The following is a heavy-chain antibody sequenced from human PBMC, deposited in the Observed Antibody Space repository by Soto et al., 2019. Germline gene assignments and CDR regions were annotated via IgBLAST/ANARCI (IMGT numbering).Heavy chain of an antibody. CDR1: GGSMSENDYY. CDR2: IYDTWTT. Sequence: QVQLQEAGPGLVRPSQTLSLTCTVAGGSMSENDYYWSWLRQSPGQGLQWIGYIYDTWTTSYSPSLKSRVTMSADTSRTQFSLELTSVTAADTALYFCARGIVRGGFDIWGQGTLVNVSS. J-gene: IGHJ3*02. D-gene: IGHD3-10*02. V-gene: IGHV4-30-4*01. CDR3: ARGIVRGGFDI.